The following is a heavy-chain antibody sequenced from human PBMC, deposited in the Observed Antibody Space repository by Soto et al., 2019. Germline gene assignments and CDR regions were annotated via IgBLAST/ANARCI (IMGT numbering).Heavy chain of an antibody. CDR3: ARERPDGARLDP. V-gene: IGHV4-30-4*01. CDR1: GGSISSGDYY. D-gene: IGHD6-6*01. J-gene: IGHJ5*02. Sequence: QVQLQESGPGLVKPPQTLSLTCTVSGGSISSGDYYWSWIRQPPGKGLEWIGYIYHSGSTYYNPSPKSRVTISVDTSKNQFSLKLSSVTAADTAVYYCARERPDGARLDPWGQGTLVTVSS. CDR2: IYHSGST.